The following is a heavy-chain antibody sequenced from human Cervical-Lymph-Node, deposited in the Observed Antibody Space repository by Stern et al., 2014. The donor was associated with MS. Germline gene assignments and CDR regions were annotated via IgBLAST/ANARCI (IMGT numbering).Heavy chain of an antibody. CDR3: ARFNSAMPSFDY. J-gene: IGHJ4*02. CDR1: GGSISSGGSF. V-gene: IGHV4-30-4*01. Sequence: QVQLQESGPGLVKPSQTLSLTCTVAGGSISSGGSFWSWVRQSPGTGLAWIGYIYDSRTTYYTPSLKSRVSMSIDTSKNQFSLELTSGTAADTAVYFCARFNSAMPSFDYWGQGTRVTVSS. CDR2: IYDSRTT. D-gene: IGHD2-2*01.